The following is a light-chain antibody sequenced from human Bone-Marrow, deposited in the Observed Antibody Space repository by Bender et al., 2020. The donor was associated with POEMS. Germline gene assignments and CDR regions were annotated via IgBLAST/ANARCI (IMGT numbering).Light chain of an antibody. CDR2: DVI. CDR3: CSYAGSFNYV. J-gene: IGLJ1*01. CDR1: SSDVGSYNL. V-gene: IGLV2-23*02. Sequence: QSALTQPASVSGSPGQSITISCSGTSSDVGSYNLVSWYQQYPGKAPKLMIHDVIKRPSGVPDRFSGSKSGNAASLTISGLQAEDEADYFCCSYAGSFNYVFGTGTTVTVL.